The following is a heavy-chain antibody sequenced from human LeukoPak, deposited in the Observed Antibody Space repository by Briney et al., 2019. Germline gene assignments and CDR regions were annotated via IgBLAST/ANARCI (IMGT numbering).Heavy chain of an antibody. CDR2: IYYSGST. CDR1: GGSINSSSHY. J-gene: IGHJ4*02. D-gene: IGHD3-22*01. V-gene: IGHV4-39*01. Sequence: PSETLSLTCTVSGGSINSSSHYWGWIRQPPGKGLEWIGSIYYSGSTYYNPSLKSRVTISVDTSKNQFSLKLSSVTAADTAVYYCVRQKITTSDYWGQGTLV. CDR3: VRQKITTSDY.